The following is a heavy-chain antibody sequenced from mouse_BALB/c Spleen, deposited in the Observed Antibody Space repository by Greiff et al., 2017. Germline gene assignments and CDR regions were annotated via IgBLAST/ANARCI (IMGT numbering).Heavy chain of an antibody. V-gene: IGHV1-63*02. Sequence: QVQLQQSGAELVRPGTSVKISCKASGYTFTNYWLGWVKQRPGHGLEWIGDIYPGGGYTNYNEKFKGKATLTADTSSSTAYMQLSSLTSEDSAVYFCARDTGRPAWFAYWGQGTLVTVSA. CDR1: GYTFTNYW. CDR2: IYPGGGYT. D-gene: IGHD4-1*01. J-gene: IGHJ3*01. CDR3: ARDTGRPAWFAY.